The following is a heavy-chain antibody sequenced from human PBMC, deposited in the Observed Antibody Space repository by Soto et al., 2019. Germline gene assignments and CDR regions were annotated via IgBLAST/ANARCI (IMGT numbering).Heavy chain of an antibody. J-gene: IGHJ4*02. Sequence: PGGSPRLSCTASGFTFSSYTMGWVRQAPGKGLEXVXXXNXSXVXTXXXXSVKGRFTISRDNSKSTLYVQMNSFRGEDKAVDYWTKAGSISWDDYWGQGTLVT. CDR2: XNXSXVXT. CDR1: GFTFSSYT. D-gene: IGHD6-13*01. V-gene: IGHV3-23*01. CDR3: TKAGSISWDDY.